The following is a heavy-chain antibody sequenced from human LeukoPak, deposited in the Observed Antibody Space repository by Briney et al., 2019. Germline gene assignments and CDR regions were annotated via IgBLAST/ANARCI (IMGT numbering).Heavy chain of an antibody. CDR1: GFTVSSKY. CDR3: ARNLNFFDSSEGY. D-gene: IGHD3-22*01. CDR2: IYSDGST. J-gene: IGHJ4*02. V-gene: IGHV3-66*01. Sequence: GGSLRLSCAASGFTVSSKYMSWVRQAPGKGLEWVSVIYSDGSTYYADSVKGRFTISRDNSKNTLYLQMNSLRAVDTAVYYCARNLNFFDSSEGYWGQGTLVTVSS.